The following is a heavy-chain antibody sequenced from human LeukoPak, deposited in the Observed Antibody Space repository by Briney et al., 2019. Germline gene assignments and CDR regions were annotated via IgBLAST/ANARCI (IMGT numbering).Heavy chain of an antibody. D-gene: IGHD3-10*01. CDR2: INTDGSST. V-gene: IGHV3-74*01. CDR1: GFTFSSSW. CDR3: ASTYYGSGSWVAYYFDY. J-gene: IGHJ4*02. Sequence: GGSLRLSCAAYGFTFSSSWMQWVRQVPGKGLVWVSRINTDGSSTSYAESVKGRFTISRDNAKNTLYLQMNSLRADDTAVYYCASTYYGSGSWVAYYFDYWGQGTLVTVSS.